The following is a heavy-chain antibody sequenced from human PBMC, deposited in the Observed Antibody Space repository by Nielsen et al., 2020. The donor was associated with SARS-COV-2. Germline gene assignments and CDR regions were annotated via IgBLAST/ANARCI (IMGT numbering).Heavy chain of an antibody. J-gene: IGHJ6*03. D-gene: IGHD3-10*01. V-gene: IGHV4-59*01. CDR3: ARGKRGVRGGFYYYYMDV. CDR1: GGSISSYY. CDR2: IYYSGST. Sequence: SETLSLTCTVSGGSISSYYWSWIRQPPGKGLEWIGYIYYSGSTNYNPSLKSRVTISVDTSKNQFSLKLSSVTAADTAVYYCARGKRGVRGGFYYYYMDVWGKGTTVTVSS.